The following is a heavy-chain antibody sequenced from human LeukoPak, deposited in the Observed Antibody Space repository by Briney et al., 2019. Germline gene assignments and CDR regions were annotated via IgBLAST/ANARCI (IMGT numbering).Heavy chain of an antibody. Sequence: ASVKVSCKASGYTFTGYYMHWVRQAPGQGLEWMGWINPNSGGTNYAQKFQGRVTMTRDTSISTAYMELSRLRSDDTAVYYCATGRTYYYDSSGYYYDYYYYYMDVWGKGTTVTISS. CDR2: INPNSGGT. D-gene: IGHD3-22*01. CDR1: GYTFTGYY. V-gene: IGHV1-2*02. J-gene: IGHJ6*03. CDR3: ATGRTYYYDSSGYYYDYYYYYMDV.